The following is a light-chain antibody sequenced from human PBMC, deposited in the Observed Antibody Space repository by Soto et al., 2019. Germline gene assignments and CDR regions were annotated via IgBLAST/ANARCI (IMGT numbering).Light chain of an antibody. J-gene: IGLJ1*01. CDR3: TSYTRDTALV. CDR1: SSDVGGYHY. CDR2: EVT. V-gene: IGLV2-8*01. Sequence: QSVLTQPPSASGSPGQSVTISCTGTSSDVGGYHYVSWYQQHPGKAPKLMIHEVTKRPSGVPDRFSGSKSGNTASLTVSGLQGEDEADYYCTSYTRDTALVFGTGTKLTVL.